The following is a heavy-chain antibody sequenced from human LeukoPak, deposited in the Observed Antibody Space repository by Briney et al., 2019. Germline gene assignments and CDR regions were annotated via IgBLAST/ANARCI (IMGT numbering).Heavy chain of an antibody. Sequence: SETLSLTCAVYGGSFSGYYWSWIRQPPGKGLEWIGEINHSGSTNYNPSLTSRVIISVDTSKNQSFLMLSSVTAADAAVYYCGRGVAVAGHAFDIWGQGTMVTVSS. CDR3: GRGVAVAGHAFDI. J-gene: IGHJ3*02. D-gene: IGHD6-19*01. CDR2: INHSGST. V-gene: IGHV4-34*01. CDR1: GGSFSGYY.